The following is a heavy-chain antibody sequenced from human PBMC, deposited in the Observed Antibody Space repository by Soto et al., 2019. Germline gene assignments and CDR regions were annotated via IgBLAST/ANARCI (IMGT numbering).Heavy chain of an antibody. J-gene: IGHJ6*02. CDR2: INPSGGST. CDR1: GYTFTSYY. V-gene: IGHV1-46*01. D-gene: IGHD6-13*01. CDR3: ARFSGIAAAGRPYYYYGMDV. Sequence: GASVKLSCKACGYTFTSYYMHWVRQAPKQGLEWMGIINPSGGSTSYAQKFQGRVTMTRDTSTSTVYMELSSLRSEDTAVYYCARFSGIAAAGRPYYYYGMDVWGQGTTVTVSS.